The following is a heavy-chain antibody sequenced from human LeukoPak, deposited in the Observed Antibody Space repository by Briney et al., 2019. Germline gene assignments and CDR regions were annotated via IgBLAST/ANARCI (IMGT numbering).Heavy chain of an antibody. CDR2: ISSSSSYI. J-gene: IGHJ4*02. D-gene: IGHD3-10*01. CDR1: GFTFSSYS. V-gene: IGHV3-21*01. CDR3: ARAGGSEHFDY. Sequence: SGGSLRLSCAASGFTFSSYSMNWVRQAPGKGLEWVSSISSSSSYIYYADSVKGRFAISRDNAKNSLYLQMNSLRAEDTAVYYCARAGGSEHFDYWGQGTLVTVSS.